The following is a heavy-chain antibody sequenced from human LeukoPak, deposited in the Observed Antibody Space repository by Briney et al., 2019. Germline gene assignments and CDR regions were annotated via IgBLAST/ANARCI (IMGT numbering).Heavy chain of an antibody. CDR2: ISYDGSNK. D-gene: IGHD6-19*01. V-gene: IGHV3-30*03. J-gene: IGHJ4*02. CDR3: ARERREVAGILLYYFDY. Sequence: GGSLRLSCAASGFTFSSSGMHWVRQAPGKGLEWVAVISYDGSNKYYAESVKGRFTIHRDNSKNTVYLQMDNLRAEDTAVYYCARERREVAGILLYYFDYWGEGTVVAVS. CDR1: GFTFSSSG.